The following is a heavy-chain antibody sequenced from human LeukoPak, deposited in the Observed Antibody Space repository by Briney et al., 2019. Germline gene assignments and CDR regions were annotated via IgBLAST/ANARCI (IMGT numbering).Heavy chain of an antibody. CDR1: GGTFSSYA. J-gene: IGHJ3*02. Sequence: SVKVSCKASGGTFSSYAINWVRQAPGQGLEWMGRIIPILGIANYAQKSQGRVTITADKSTSTAYMELNSLRSEDTAVYYCARDSESYDYGGNFAFDIWGQGTMVTVSS. CDR3: ARDSESYDYGGNFAFDI. D-gene: IGHD4-23*01. CDR2: IIPILGIA. V-gene: IGHV1-69*04.